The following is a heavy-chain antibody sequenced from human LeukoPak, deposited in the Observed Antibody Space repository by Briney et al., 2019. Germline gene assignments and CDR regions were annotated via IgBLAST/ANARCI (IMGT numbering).Heavy chain of an antibody. Sequence: GGSLRLSCAASGFTFSSYGMSWVRQAPGKGLEWVSAISGSGGSTYYADSVKGRFTISRDNSKNTLYLQMNSLRAEDTAVYYCAKSWNYYDSSGDDALDIWGQGTMATVSS. D-gene: IGHD3-22*01. CDR3: AKSWNYYDSSGDDALDI. CDR2: ISGSGGST. J-gene: IGHJ3*02. CDR1: GFTFSSYG. V-gene: IGHV3-23*01.